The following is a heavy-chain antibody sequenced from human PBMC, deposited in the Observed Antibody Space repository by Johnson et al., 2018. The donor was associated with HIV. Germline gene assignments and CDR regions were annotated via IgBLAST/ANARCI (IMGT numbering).Heavy chain of an antibody. D-gene: IGHD2-2*01. CDR3: ARGGVVHDAFDM. CDR2: IKQDGSEK. CDR1: GFTFSSYW. Sequence: VQLVESGGGLVQPGGSLRLSCAASGFTFSSYWMSWVRQAPGKGLEWVANIKQDGSEKYYVDSVKGRFTISRDNTKNSLYLQMNSLRAEDTAVFYCARGGVVHDAFDMWGQVTMVTVSS. J-gene: IGHJ3*02. V-gene: IGHV3-7*01.